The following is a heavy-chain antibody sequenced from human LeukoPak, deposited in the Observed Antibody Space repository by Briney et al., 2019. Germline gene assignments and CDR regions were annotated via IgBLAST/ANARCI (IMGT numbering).Heavy chain of an antibody. J-gene: IGHJ3*02. CDR1: GDSISSYY. CDR3: ARHKGAYSSSWYFAFDI. V-gene: IGHV4-59*08. Sequence: SETLSLTCTVSGDSISSYYLSWIRQPPRKGLEWMGYIYYSGSTRYNPYPKSRVTIYADTSNNHFSLKLSPVTAADTAVYSCARHKGAYSSSWYFAFDIWGQGTMVTVSS. CDR2: IYYSGST. D-gene: IGHD6-13*01.